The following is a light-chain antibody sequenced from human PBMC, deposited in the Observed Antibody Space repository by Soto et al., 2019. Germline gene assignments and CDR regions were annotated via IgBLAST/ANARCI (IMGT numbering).Light chain of an antibody. Sequence: QSVLTQPPSASGAAGQGVTISCSGSSSNIGGYDVHWYQHLPGTAPKVLIYRNDQRPSGVPDRFSGSKSGTSASLAISGLRSEDEADYYCAVWDASLSGHVFGTGTKVTVL. J-gene: IGLJ1*01. CDR2: RND. CDR3: AVWDASLSGHV. CDR1: SSNIGGYD. V-gene: IGLV1-47*01.